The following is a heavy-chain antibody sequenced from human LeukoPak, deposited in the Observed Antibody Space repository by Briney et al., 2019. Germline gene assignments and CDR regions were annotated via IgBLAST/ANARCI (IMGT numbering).Heavy chain of an antibody. J-gene: IGHJ4*02. CDR1: GFTFSDYY. CDR3: ARAFVNRYYYDSSGYNDY. CDR2: ISSSSSYI. D-gene: IGHD3-22*01. V-gene: IGHV3-11*06. Sequence: GGSLRLSCAASGFTFSDYYMNWIRQAPGKGLEWVSYISSSSSYIYYADSVKGRFTISRDNAKNSLYLQMNSLRAEDTAVYYCARAFVNRYYYDSSGYNDYWGQGTLVTVSS.